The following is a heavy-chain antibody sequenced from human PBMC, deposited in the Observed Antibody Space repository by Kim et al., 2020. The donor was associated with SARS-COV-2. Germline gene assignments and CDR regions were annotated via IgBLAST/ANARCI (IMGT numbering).Heavy chain of an antibody. CDR1: GFTFSSYA. V-gene: IGHV3-23*01. Sequence: GGSLRLSCAASGFTFSSYAMSWVRQAPGKGLEWVSAISGSGGSTYYADSVKGRLTISRDNSKNTLYLQMNSLRAEDTAVYYCAKDQGLYSSSWFDYWGQGTLVTVSS. J-gene: IGHJ4*02. CDR3: AKDQGLYSSSWFDY. D-gene: IGHD6-13*01. CDR2: ISGSGGST.